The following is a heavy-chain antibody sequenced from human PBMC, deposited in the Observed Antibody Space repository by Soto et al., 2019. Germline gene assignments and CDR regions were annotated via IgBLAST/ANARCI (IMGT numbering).Heavy chain of an antibody. V-gene: IGHV1-18*01. CDR3: ARDRARNTAMVPPRGMDV. CDR1: GYTFTSYG. D-gene: IGHD5-18*01. CDR2: ISAYNGST. Sequence: ASVKVSCKASGYTFTSYGISWVRQAPGQGLEWMGWISAYNGSTNYAQKLQGRVTMTTDTSTSTAYMELRSLRSDDTAVYYCARDRARNTAMVPPRGMDVWGQGTTVTVS. J-gene: IGHJ6*02.